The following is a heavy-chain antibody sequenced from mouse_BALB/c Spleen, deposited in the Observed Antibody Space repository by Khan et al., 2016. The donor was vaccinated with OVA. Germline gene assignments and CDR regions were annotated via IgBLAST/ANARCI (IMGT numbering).Heavy chain of an antibody. V-gene: IGHV1S41*01. J-gene: IGHJ2*01. CDR1: GYTFTSYW. Sequence: DLIKPGASVKLSCKASGYTFTSYWINWIKQRPGQGLEWIGRIAPGSGTTYYNEMFKGKATLTVDTSSSTAYIQLSSLSSEDSAVYFCAMSMGNMVPLDCWGQGTTLTVSS. CDR3: AMSMGNMVPLDC. D-gene: IGHD1-1*02. CDR2: IAPGSGTT.